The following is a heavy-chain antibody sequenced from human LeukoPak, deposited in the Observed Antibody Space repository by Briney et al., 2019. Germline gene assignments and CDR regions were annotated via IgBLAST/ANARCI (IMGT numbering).Heavy chain of an antibody. D-gene: IGHD4-11*01. CDR3: AKSYFDYSTYYSYYFNL. J-gene: IGHJ4*02. CDR1: GGSISGGY. V-gene: IGHV4-4*09. CDR2: VYTSGST. Sequence: SETLSLTCTVSGGSISGGYWSWIRQPPGRGLEWIGYVYTSGSTNSNPSLKSRVTISDDTSKSQFALKLSSVTAADTAVYYCAKSYFDYSTYYSYYFNLWGQGALVTVSS.